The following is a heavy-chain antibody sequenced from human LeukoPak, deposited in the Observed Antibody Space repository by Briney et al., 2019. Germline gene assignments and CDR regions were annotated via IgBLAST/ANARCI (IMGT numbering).Heavy chain of an antibody. J-gene: IGHJ1*01. CDR2: INTGNGNT. V-gene: IGHV1-3*04. D-gene: IGHD3-10*01. CDR3: ARVPLDDASRHYYPH. CDR1: GYTFINYG. Sequence: ASVKVACKTTGYTFINYGMRWVRQAPRQSLEWMGWINTGNGNTKSSQKFQDRVTLTRDTSASTAYMELNSLSSEDTAVYYCARVPLDDASRHYYPHWGQGTLVTVSS.